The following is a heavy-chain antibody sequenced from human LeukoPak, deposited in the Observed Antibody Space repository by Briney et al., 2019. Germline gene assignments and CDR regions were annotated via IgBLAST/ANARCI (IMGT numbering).Heavy chain of an antibody. CDR2: IYPGDSDT. CDR3: ARSTPADIASAQNYYYYGMDV. D-gene: IGHD2-15*01. CDR1: GYSSTSYW. Sequence: GESLKISCKGSGYSSTSYWIGWVRQMPGKGLEWMGIIYPGDSDTRYSPSFQGQVTISADKSISTAYLQWSSLKASDTAMYYCARSTPADIASAQNYYYYGMDVWGQGTTVTVSS. V-gene: IGHV5-51*01. J-gene: IGHJ6*02.